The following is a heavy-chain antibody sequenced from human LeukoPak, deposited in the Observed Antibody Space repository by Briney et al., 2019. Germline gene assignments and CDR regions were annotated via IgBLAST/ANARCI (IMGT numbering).Heavy chain of an antibody. CDR1: GFTFSSYG. CDR2: ISYDGSNK. Sequence: PGGSLRLSCAASGFTFSSYGMHWVRQAPGKGLEWVAVISYDGSNKYYAGSVKGRFTISRDNSKNTLYLQMNSLRAEDTAVYYCARDSAGNDYWGQGTLVTVSS. V-gene: IGHV3-30*03. CDR3: ARDSAGNDY. J-gene: IGHJ4*02. D-gene: IGHD6-13*01.